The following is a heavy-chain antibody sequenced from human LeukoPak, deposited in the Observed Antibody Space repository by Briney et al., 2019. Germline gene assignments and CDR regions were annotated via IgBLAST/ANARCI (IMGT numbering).Heavy chain of an antibody. Sequence: NSGGSLRLSRAASGFTFSSYSMTWVRQAPGKGLEWVSSISSSSSYIYYADSVKGRFTISRDNAKNSLYLQMNSLRAEDTAVYYCARGYRSTRWLQLYWGQGTLVTVSS. D-gene: IGHD1-1*01. CDR2: ISSSSSYI. J-gene: IGHJ4*02. CDR3: ARGYRSTRWLQLY. V-gene: IGHV3-21*01. CDR1: GFTFSSYS.